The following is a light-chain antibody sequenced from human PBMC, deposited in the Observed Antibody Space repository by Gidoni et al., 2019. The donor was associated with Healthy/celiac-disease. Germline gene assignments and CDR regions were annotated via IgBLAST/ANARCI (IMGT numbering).Light chain of an antibody. CDR1: QSVSSSY. CDR2: GAS. CDR3: QQYGSSRT. Sequence: ENVLTQSPGTLSLSPGERATLSCRASQSVSSSYLAWYQQKPGQAPRLLIYGASSRAPGIPDRFSGSGSGTDFTLTISRLEPEDFAVYYCQQYGSSRTFGQGTKLEIK. J-gene: IGKJ2*02. V-gene: IGKV3-20*01.